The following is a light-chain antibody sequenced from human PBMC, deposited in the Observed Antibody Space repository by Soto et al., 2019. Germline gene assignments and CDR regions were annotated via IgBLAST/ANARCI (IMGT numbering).Light chain of an antibody. CDR1: SSNIGGNS. V-gene: IGLV1-51*01. CDR3: GSWDSSLSAYV. Sequence: QSVMTQPPSVSAAPGQTVTISCSGSSSNIGGNSVSWYQQLPGTAPKLLIYDDSKRPSGIPDRFSGSKSGTSATLGITGFQTGDEADYYCGSWDSSLSAYVFGTGTKLTVL. J-gene: IGLJ1*01. CDR2: DDS.